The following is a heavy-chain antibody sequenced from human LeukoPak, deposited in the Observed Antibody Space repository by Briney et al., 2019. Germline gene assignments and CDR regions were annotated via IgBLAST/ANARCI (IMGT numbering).Heavy chain of an antibody. D-gene: IGHD2-15*01. CDR3: AKLGTLEAASGY. Sequence: GRSLRLSCAASGFTFSSYGMHWVRQAPGKGLEWVAVISYDGSNKYYADSVKGRFTISRDNSKNTLYLQMNSLRAGDTAVYYCAKLGTLEAASGYWGQGTLVTVSS. J-gene: IGHJ4*02. CDR2: ISYDGSNK. CDR1: GFTFSSYG. V-gene: IGHV3-30*18.